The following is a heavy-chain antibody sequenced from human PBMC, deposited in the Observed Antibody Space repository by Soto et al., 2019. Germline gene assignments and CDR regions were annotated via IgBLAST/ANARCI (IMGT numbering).Heavy chain of an antibody. J-gene: IGHJ4*02. CDR2: IYWDNDR. CDR3: VHRVDLWT. CDR1: GFSLSTSGVG. V-gene: IGHV2-5*02. D-gene: IGHD3-10*01. Sequence: QITLKESGPPLVKPTQTLTLTCTFSGFSLSTSGVGVGWIRQPPGKALEWLALIYWDNDRRYSPSLKNRLTITKDTSKNQVVLTMTNMDPVDTATYYCVHRVDLWTGGQGTLVTVSS.